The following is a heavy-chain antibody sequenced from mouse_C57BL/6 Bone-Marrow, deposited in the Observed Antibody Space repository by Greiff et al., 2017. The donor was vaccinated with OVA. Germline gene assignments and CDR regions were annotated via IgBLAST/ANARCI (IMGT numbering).Heavy chain of an antibody. J-gene: IGHJ4*01. CDR3: ARVTVVDYAMDY. Sequence: EVQLVESEGGLVQPGSSMKLSCTASGFTFSDYYMAWVSQVPEKGLEWVANINFDGSSTYYLDSLKSRFIFSRDNAKNILYLQMSSLKSEDTATYDSARVTVVDYAMDYWGQGTSVTVSS. CDR1: GFTFSDYY. V-gene: IGHV5-16*01. CDR2: INFDGSST. D-gene: IGHD1-1*01.